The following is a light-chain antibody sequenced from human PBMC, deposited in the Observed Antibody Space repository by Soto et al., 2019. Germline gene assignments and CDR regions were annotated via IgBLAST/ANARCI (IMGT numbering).Light chain of an antibody. J-gene: IGKJ1*01. CDR2: GAS. CDR1: QTVSSN. CDR3: QQYNVWPPWT. Sequence: EIVMTQSPATLSVSPGERATLSCRASQTVSSNLAWYQQKLGQAPRLLIYGASTRATGVPARFSGSGSGTEFTLTIRSLQSEDFAVYYCQQYNVWPPWTFGQGTKVEIK. V-gene: IGKV3-15*01.